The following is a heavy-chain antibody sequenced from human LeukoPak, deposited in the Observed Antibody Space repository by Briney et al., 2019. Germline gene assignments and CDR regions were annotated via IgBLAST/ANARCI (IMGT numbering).Heavy chain of an antibody. J-gene: IGHJ4*02. CDR1: GFTFSSYE. D-gene: IGHD6-19*01. CDR2: ISSSGSTI. CDR3: AGLGWLVDY. Sequence: GGSLRLSCAASGFTFSSYEMNWVRQAPGKGPEWVSYISSSGSTIYYADSVKGRFTISRDNAKNSLYLQMNSLRAEDTAVYYCAGLGWLVDYWGQGTLVTVSS. V-gene: IGHV3-48*03.